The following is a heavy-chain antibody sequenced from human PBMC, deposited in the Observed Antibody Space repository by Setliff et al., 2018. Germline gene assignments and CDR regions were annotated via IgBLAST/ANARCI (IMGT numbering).Heavy chain of an antibody. V-gene: IGHV3-23*01. J-gene: IGHJ6*02. Sequence: GESLKISCAASGFTFSSSAMAWVRQAPGKGLEWVSAISSTITSTYYADSVKGRFTISRDNSKNTLYLQMNSLRAEDTAVYYCAKHGAYNDFLTGYNFYYDMDVWGQGTTVTVLL. D-gene: IGHD3-9*01. CDR2: ISSTITST. CDR3: AKHGAYNDFLTGYNFYYDMDV. CDR1: GFTFSSSA.